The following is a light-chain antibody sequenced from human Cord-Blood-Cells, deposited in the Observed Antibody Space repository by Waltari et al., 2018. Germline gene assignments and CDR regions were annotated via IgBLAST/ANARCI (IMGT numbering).Light chain of an antibody. CDR1: QSISSW. CDR3: QQYNSYST. J-gene: IGKJ1*01. CDR2: DAS. V-gene: IGKV1-5*01. Sequence: DIQMTQSPSTLSASVGDRVTITSRASQSISSWLAWYQQKPGKAPKLLIDDASSLESGVPAMFSGRGSGTEFTLTISSLEAYDFATCYCQQYNSYSTFGQGTKVELK.